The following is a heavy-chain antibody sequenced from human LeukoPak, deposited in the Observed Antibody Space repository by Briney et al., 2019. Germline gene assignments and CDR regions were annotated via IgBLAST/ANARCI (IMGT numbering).Heavy chain of an antibody. J-gene: IGHJ6*02. D-gene: IGHD2-8*01. V-gene: IGHV3-33*01. CDR1: GFTFSSYG. CDR3: ARDPHCANGVCHSPPGMDV. Sequence: GGSLRLSCAASGFTFSSYGMHWVRQAPGKGLEWVADIWFDGKNEHFADSVKGRFTISRDNSKNTMYLQINSLRAEDTAVYYCARDPHCANGVCHSPPGMDVWGQGTTVTVSS. CDR2: IWFDGKNE.